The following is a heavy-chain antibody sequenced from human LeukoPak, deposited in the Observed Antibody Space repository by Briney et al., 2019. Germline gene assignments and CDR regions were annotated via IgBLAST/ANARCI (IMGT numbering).Heavy chain of an antibody. Sequence: GGSLRLSCDASGFSFSSYSMNWVRQAPGKGLEWVSSISSSSSYIYYADSVKGRFAISRDNAKNSLYLQMNSLRAEDTAVYYCARAPSGDYWGQGTLVTVSS. CDR2: ISSSSSYI. D-gene: IGHD3-10*01. CDR3: ARAPSGDY. CDR1: GFSFSSYS. J-gene: IGHJ4*02. V-gene: IGHV3-21*01.